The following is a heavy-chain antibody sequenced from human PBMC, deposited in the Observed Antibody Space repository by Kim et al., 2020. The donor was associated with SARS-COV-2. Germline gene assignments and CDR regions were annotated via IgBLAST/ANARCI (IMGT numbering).Heavy chain of an antibody. J-gene: IGHJ6*02. CDR3: ARDRGGRSSTSFRQKYYYYGMDV. D-gene: IGHD2-2*01. CDR2: ISYDGSNK. Sequence: GGSLRLSCAASGFTFSSYAMHWVRQAPGKGLEWVAVISYDGSNKYYADSVKGRFTISRDNSKNTLYLQMNSLRAEDTAVYYCARDRGGRSSTSFRQKYYYYGMDVWGQGTTVTVSS. V-gene: IGHV3-30-3*01. CDR1: GFTFSSYA.